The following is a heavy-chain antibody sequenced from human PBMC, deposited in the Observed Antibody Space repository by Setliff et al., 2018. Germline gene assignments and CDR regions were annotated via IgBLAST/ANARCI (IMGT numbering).Heavy chain of an antibody. V-gene: IGHV3-7*01. CDR1: GFIFSTYW. CDR3: ARLRKDYGDYYYFDY. J-gene: IGHJ4*02. D-gene: IGHD4-17*01. CDR2: IKQDGSDE. Sequence: GSLRLSCAASGFIFSTYWMSWVRQAPGKGLEWVANIKQDGSDEYYVDSVKGRFTISRDNAKNSLYLQMNSLRAEDTAVYYCARLRKDYGDYYYFDYWGQGTLVTVSS.